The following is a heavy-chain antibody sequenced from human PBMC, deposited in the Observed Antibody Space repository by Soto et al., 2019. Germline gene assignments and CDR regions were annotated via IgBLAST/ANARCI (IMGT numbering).Heavy chain of an antibody. CDR2: ISGSGGST. Sequence: EVQLLESGGGLVQPGGSLRLSCAASGFTFSSHAMSWVRQAPGKGLEWVSAISGSGGSTYYADSVEGRFTISRDNSKNTLYLQMNSQRAEDTDVYYCAKSGWGVVVPTVTWYFDLWGRVTLGTVST. CDR3: AKSGWGVVVPTVTWYFDL. D-gene: IGHD2-21*01. J-gene: IGHJ2*01. CDR1: GFTFSSHA. V-gene: IGHV3-23*01.